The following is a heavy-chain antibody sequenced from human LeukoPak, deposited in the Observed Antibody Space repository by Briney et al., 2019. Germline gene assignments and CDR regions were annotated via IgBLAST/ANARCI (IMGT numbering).Heavy chain of an antibody. J-gene: IGHJ3*02. CDR1: GFTFSDYY. Sequence: GRSLRLSCAASGFTFSDYYMSWIRQAPGKGLESVSYISSSGSTIYYADSVKGRVTISRDNAKNSLYLQMNSLRAEDTAVYYCARAGYDSSDPEAFDIWGQGTMVTVSS. V-gene: IGHV3-11*01. D-gene: IGHD3-22*01. CDR3: ARAGYDSSDPEAFDI. CDR2: ISSSGSTI.